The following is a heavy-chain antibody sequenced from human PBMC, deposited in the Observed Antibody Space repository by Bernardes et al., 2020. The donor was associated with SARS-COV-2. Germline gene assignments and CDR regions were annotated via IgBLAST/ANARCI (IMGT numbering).Heavy chain of an antibody. Sequence: GGSLRLSCAASGFTVSSNYMSWVRHAPGKGLEWVSVIYSGGSTYYADSVKGRFTISRHNSKNTLYLQMNSLRAEDTAVYYCARDRSSGWYDAFDIWGQGTMVTVSS. J-gene: IGHJ3*02. CDR1: GFTVSSNY. V-gene: IGHV3-53*04. CDR2: IYSGGST. D-gene: IGHD6-19*01. CDR3: ARDRSSGWYDAFDI.